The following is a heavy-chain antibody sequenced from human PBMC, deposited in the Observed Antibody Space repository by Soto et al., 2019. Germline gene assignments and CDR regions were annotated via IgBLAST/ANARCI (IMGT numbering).Heavy chain of an antibody. CDR1: GFTFGSHW. V-gene: IGHV3-74*01. CDR2: INSDGSST. D-gene: IGHD3-3*01. Sequence: EVQLVESGGGLVQPGGSLRLSCAASGFTFGSHWMHWVRQAPGKGLVWVARINSDGSSTTYADSVKGRFTISRDDAKSTGYLQMNSLRAEDTAVYYCERGQKEWGKPTDIWGQGTLVTVSS. J-gene: IGHJ3*02. CDR3: ERGQKEWGKPTDI.